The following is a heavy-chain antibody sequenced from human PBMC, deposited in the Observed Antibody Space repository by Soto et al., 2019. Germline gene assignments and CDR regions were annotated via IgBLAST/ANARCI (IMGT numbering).Heavy chain of an antibody. D-gene: IGHD4-17*01. CDR2: IYYSGSA. J-gene: IGHJ6*02. V-gene: IGHV4-39*01. Sequence: QVQLQESGPGLVKPSETLSLTCTVSGGSISSSTYYCGWILQPPGNGLEWIGFIYYSGSAYYNPSLKSRVTISIDTSKNQFSLKLTSVTAADTAVFYCARHGVDYGDYASYYYYGMDVWGRGTTVTVSS. CDR3: ARHGVDYGDYASYYYYGMDV. CDR1: GGSISSSTYY.